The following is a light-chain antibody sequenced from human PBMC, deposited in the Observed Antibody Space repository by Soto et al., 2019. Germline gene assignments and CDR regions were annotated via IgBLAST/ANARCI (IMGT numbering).Light chain of an antibody. CDR2: DVS. Sequence: QSVLTQPRSVSGSPGQSVTISCTGTSSDVGGYDYVSWFQQHPGKAPKLTIYDVSKRPSGVPDRFSGSKSGNTASLTISGLQAEDEADYYCSSYAGGYTWVFGGGTMLTVL. V-gene: IGLV2-11*01. CDR1: SSDVGGYDY. J-gene: IGLJ3*02. CDR3: SSYAGGYTWV.